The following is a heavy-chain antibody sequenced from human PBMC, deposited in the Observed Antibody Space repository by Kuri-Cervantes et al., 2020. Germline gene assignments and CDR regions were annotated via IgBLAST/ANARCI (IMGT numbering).Heavy chain of an antibody. D-gene: IGHD3-22*01. CDR1: GFIFSDYA. CDR3: ARSSYDSSGYYYLGLDY. J-gene: IGHJ4*02. Sequence: GESLKISCAASGFIFSDYAIHWVRQAPGKGLEWVAVISYDGRNKYYTDSVKGRFTISRDNSKNTLYLQMNNLRAEDTAVYYCARSSYDSSGYYYLGLDYWGQGTLVTVSS. V-gene: IGHV3-30*04. CDR2: ISYDGRNK.